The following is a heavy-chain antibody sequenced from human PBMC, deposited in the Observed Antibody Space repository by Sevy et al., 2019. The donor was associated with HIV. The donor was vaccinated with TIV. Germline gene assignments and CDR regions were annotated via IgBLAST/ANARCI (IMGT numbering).Heavy chain of an antibody. Sequence: GGSLRLSCKPSGFTFTSYAMNWVRQAPGKGLEWISTIYGSGGVTYYADSVKGRFTISRDKSKNTLYLQMNSLRTEDTALYYCAGGHYDSRGSFDALDIWGQGTMVTVSS. V-gene: IGHV3-23*01. CDR1: GFTFTSYA. CDR3: AGGHYDSRGSFDALDI. CDR2: IYGSGGVT. D-gene: IGHD3-22*01. J-gene: IGHJ3*02.